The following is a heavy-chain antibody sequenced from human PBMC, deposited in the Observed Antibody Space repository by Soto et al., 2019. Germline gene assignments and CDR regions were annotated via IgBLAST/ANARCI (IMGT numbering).Heavy chain of an antibody. Sequence: LLVQSGPEVRKPGASVKVSCKASGYTFTSHGVSWLRQAPGQGLEWLGWISTYSGNRNYARKFQDRVTMGSDTSTRTVYMELRSLTSNDTAMYYCARDPSTSRFDYWGQGTLVTVSS. J-gene: IGHJ4*02. CDR2: ISTYSGNR. CDR3: ARDPSTSRFDY. D-gene: IGHD2-2*01. CDR1: GYTFTSHG. V-gene: IGHV1-18*01.